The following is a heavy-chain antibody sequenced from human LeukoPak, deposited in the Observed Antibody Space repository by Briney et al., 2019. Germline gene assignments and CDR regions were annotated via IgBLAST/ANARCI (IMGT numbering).Heavy chain of an antibody. CDR3: ARDGAATVTTHNWFDP. CDR1: GYSITSGYY. CDR2: IYHTGST. V-gene: IGHV4-38-2*02. Sequence: SETLSLTCTVSGYSITSGYYWGWIRQPPGKGLEWIGSIYHTGSTYYNPSLKSRVTISVDTSKNQFSLNLSSVTAADTAMYYCARDGAATVTTHNWFDPWGQGTLVTVSS. J-gene: IGHJ5*02. D-gene: IGHD4-11*01.